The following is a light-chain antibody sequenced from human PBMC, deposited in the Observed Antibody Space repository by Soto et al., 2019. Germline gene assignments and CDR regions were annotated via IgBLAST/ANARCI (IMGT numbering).Light chain of an antibody. CDR1: QSISRW. J-gene: IGKJ1*01. CDR2: DAS. CDR3: QQYNSYRT. V-gene: IGKV1-5*01. Sequence: DIQLPQSPSTLSAYVGDRVTITCRARQSISRWLAWYQQTPGKAPKLLIYDASILESGVPSRFSGSGSGTEFTLTISSLQPDDFATYYCQQYNSYRTFGQGTKVEIK.